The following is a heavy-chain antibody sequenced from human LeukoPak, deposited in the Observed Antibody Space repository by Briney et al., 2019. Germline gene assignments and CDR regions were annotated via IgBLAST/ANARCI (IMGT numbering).Heavy chain of an antibody. CDR2: IYNSGSA. Sequence: PSETLSLTCTVSGGSISSSSYFWGWIRQPPGKGLEWIGSIYNSGSAYYNPSLKSRVTISVDTSKNQFSLKLSSVTAADTAVYYCARRAREFGWAFDYWGQGTLVTVSS. CDR3: ARRAREFGWAFDY. CDR1: GGSISSSSYF. D-gene: IGHD3-10*01. J-gene: IGHJ4*02. V-gene: IGHV4-39*01.